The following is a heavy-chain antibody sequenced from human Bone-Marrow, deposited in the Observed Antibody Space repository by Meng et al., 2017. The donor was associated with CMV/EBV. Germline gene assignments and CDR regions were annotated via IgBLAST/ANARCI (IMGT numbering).Heavy chain of an antibody. V-gene: IGHV1-2*02. D-gene: IGHD3-3*01. CDR3: ARDPSLRRFLEWLLDY. CDR1: GYTFTSYG. Sequence: ASVKVSCKASGYTFTSYGISWVRQAPGQGLEWMGWINPNSGGTSYAQKFQGRVTMTRDTSISTAYMELSRLRSDDTAVYYCARDPSLRRFLEWLLDYWGQRTLVTASS. CDR2: INPNSGGT. J-gene: IGHJ4*02.